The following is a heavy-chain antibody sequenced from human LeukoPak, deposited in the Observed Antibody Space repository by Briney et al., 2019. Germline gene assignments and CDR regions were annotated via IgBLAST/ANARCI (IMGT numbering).Heavy chain of an antibody. Sequence: SESLSLTCAVYGGSFSPYYWSWIRQAPEKGLEWIGEINHSGSTNYNPSLKSRVTISVDTSKNQFSLKLSSVTAADTAVYHCARGGLYCGGDCYVDHWGQGSLVTVSS. D-gene: IGHD2-21*02. CDR1: GGSFSPYY. CDR3: ARGGLYCGGDCYVDH. CDR2: INHSGST. V-gene: IGHV4-34*01. J-gene: IGHJ4*02.